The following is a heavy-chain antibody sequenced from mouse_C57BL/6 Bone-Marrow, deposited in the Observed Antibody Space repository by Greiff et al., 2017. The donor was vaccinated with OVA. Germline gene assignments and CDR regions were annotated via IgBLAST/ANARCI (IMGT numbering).Heavy chain of an antibody. CDR1: GFNINDDY. J-gene: IGHJ2*01. D-gene: IGHD1-1*01. Sequence: VQLQQSGAELVRPGASVKLSCTASGFNINDDYMHWVKQRPEQGLEWIGWIDPENGDTEYASKFQGKATITADTSSNAAYLQLSSLTSEDTAVYYSATVGADYWGQGTTLTVTS. CDR3: ATVGADY. CDR2: IDPENGDT. V-gene: IGHV14-4*01.